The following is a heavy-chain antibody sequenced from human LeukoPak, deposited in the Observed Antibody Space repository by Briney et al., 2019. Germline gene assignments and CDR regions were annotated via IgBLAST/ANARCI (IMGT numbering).Heavy chain of an antibody. V-gene: IGHV3-23*01. CDR3: AKGSVDIVHDY. CDR1: GFTFSSYA. J-gene: IGHJ4*02. CDR2: ISGSGGST. D-gene: IGHD5-12*01. Sequence: GGSLRLSCAASGFTFSSYAMSCVGQAPGKGLEWVSAISGSGGSTYYADSVKGRFTISRDNSKNTLHLQMNSLRAEDTAVYYCAKGSVDIVHDYWGQGTLVTVSS.